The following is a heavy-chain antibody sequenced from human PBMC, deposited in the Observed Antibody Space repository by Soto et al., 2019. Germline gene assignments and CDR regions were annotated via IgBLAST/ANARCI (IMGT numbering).Heavy chain of an antibody. CDR2: ISSSSSYI. CDR1: GFTFSSYS. CDR3: ARLLRDTAMADYYYGMDV. J-gene: IGHJ6*02. V-gene: IGHV3-21*01. Sequence: GGSLRLSCAASGFTFSSYSMNWVRQAPGKGLEWVSSISSSSSYIYYADSVKGRFTISRDNAKNSLYLQMNSLRAEDTAVYYCARLLRDTAMADYYYGMDVWGQGTTVTVSS. D-gene: IGHD5-18*01.